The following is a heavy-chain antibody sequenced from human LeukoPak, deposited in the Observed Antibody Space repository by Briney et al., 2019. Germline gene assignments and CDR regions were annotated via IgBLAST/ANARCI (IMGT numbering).Heavy chain of an antibody. J-gene: IGHJ3*02. CDR1: GFTFSRYS. CDR3: AREDGGKADI. D-gene: IGHD4-23*01. V-gene: IGHV3-48*02. CDR2: ISSSNNTI. Sequence: GGSLRLSCAASGFTFSRYSMNWVRQAPGKGLEWVSYISSSNNTIDYADSVKGRFSISRDNAKNSLYLQMKGLRDEDTAVYYCAREDGGKADIWGQGTMVAVSS.